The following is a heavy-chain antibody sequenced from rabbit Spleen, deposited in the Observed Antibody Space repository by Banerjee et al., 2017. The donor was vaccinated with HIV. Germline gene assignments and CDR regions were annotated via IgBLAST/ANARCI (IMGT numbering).Heavy chain of an antibody. CDR3: GRAGEGGYGYLDL. CDR2: IDPIFGST. J-gene: IGHJ4*01. V-gene: IGHV1S7*01. D-gene: IGHD2-1*01. CDR1: GFSLSSYW. Sequence: QLEESGGGLVKPEGSLKLSCTASGFSLSSYWMCWVRQAPGKGPEWIAYIDPIFGSTYYASWVNGRFTISRHNAQNKLYLQLNSLTAADTATFFCGRAGEGGYGYLDLWGPGTLVTVS.